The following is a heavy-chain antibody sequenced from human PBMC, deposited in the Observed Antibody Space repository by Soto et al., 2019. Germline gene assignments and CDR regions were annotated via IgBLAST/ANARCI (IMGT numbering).Heavy chain of an antibody. V-gene: IGHV3-30*18. CDR2: ISYDGSNK. CDR1: GFTFSSYG. D-gene: IGHD1-7*01. Sequence: GGSLRLSCAASGFTFSSYGMHWVRQAPGKGLEWVAVISYDGSNKYYADSVKGRFTISRGNSKNTLYLQMNSLRAEDTAVYYCAKDSGPGTGSSWGQGTLVTVSS. CDR3: AKDSGPGTGSS. J-gene: IGHJ5*02.